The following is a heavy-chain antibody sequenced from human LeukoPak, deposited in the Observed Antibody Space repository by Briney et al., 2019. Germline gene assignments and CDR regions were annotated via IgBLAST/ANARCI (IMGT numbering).Heavy chain of an antibody. CDR2: MNPNSGNT. J-gene: IGHJ4*02. CDR1: GYTFTSYD. D-gene: IGHD6-25*01. CDR3: ARGGPRGNGFDY. V-gene: IGHV1-8*03. Sequence: ASVKVSCKASGYTFTSYDINWVRQATGQGLEWMGWMNPNSGNTGYAQKFQGRVTITRNTSISTAYMELSSLRSEDTAVYYCARGGPRGNGFDYWGQGTLVRVSS.